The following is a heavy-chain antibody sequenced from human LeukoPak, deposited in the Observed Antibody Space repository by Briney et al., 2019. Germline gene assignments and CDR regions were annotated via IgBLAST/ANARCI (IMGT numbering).Heavy chain of an antibody. Sequence: SETLSLTCTVSGGSISSYYWSWVRQPPGKGLEWIGYIYYSGSTNYNPSLKSRVTISVDTSRNHLFLKRISVTAADTAVNYFARHVLRGSGSYCTNWFDPWGQGTLVTVSS. CDR3: ARHVLRGSGSYCTNWFDP. D-gene: IGHD3-10*01. CDR1: GGSISSYY. V-gene: IGHV4-59*08. J-gene: IGHJ5*02. CDR2: IYYSGST.